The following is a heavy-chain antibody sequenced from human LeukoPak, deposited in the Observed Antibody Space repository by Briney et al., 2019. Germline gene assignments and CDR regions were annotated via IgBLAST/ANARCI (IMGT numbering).Heavy chain of an antibody. CDR1: GGSFSGYY. J-gene: IGHJ4*02. CDR2: INHSGST. Sequence: PSETLSLTCAVYGGSFSGYYWSWIRQPPGKGLEWIGEINHSGSTNYNPSLKSRVTISVDTSKNQFSLKLSSVTAADTAVYYCARLISPITGTPAQYYFDYWGQGTLVTVSS. D-gene: IGHD1-20*01. V-gene: IGHV4-34*01. CDR3: ARLISPITGTPAQYYFDY.